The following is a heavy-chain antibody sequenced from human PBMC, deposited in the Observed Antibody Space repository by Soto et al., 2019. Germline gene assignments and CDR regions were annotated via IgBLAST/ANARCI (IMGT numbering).Heavy chain of an antibody. CDR1: GGSISSYY. V-gene: IGHV4-59*01. CDR2: IYYSGST. CDR3: ASSNIAAAGFYYYGMDV. Sequence: QVQLQESGPGLVKPSETLSLTCTVSGGSISSYYWSWIRQPPGKGLEWIGYIYYSGSTNYNPSLKSRVTISVDTSKNQFSLKLSSVTAADTAMYYCASSNIAAAGFYYYGMDVWGRGTTVTVSS. D-gene: IGHD6-13*01. J-gene: IGHJ6*02.